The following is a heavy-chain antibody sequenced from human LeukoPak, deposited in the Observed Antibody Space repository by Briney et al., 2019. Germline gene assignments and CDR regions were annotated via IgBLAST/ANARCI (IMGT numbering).Heavy chain of an antibody. CDR2: IYYSGST. D-gene: IGHD4-17*01. CDR1: GGSISSNY. CDR3: ARHRYQLYGFDY. J-gene: IGHJ4*02. V-gene: IGHV4-59*08. Sequence: PSETLSLTCSVSGGSISSNYWSWIRQPPGKGLEWIAYIYYSGSTYYNPSLKSRVTISVDTSKNQFSLNLSSVTAADTAVYYCARHRYQLYGFDYWGQGTLVTVSS.